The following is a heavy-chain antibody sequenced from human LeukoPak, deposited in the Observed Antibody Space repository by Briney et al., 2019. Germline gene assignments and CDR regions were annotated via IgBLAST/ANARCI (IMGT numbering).Heavy chain of an antibody. Sequence: GGSLRLSCAASGFMFSNHWMSWVRQAPGKGPEWVGDIKKDGSDKYYVGSVKGRFTISRDNAKNSLYLQMNSLRAEDTAVYYCARDSLIQHGSGSYWGFDYWGQGILVTVSS. V-gene: IGHV3-7*03. D-gene: IGHD3-10*01. CDR2: IKKDGSDK. J-gene: IGHJ4*02. CDR1: GFMFSNHW. CDR3: ARDSLIQHGSGSYWGFDY.